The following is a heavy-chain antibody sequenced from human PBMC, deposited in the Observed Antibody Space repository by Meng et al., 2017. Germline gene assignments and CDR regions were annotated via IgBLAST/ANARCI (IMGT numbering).Heavy chain of an antibody. CDR3: VGHIDY. D-gene: IGHD3-16*01. CDR1: GFYFPNAY. J-gene: IGHJ4*02. V-gene: IGHV3-15*01. Sequence: GESLKISCAASGFYFPNAYMSWARQAPGKGLEWVGRIKSNPDGGTIDYAAAVKGRFTISRDDSKNMVYLQMNSLKSEDTAGYYCVGHIDYWGQGTLVTVSS. CDR2: IKSNPDGGTI.